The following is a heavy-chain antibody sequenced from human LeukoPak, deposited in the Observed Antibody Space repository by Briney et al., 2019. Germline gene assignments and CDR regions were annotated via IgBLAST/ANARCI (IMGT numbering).Heavy chain of an antibody. V-gene: IGHV4-31*11. J-gene: IGHJ5*01. CDR2: ISNSGTT. D-gene: IGHD2-21*02. CDR3: ARDVVVTSSPDAFDL. Sequence: SETLCLTCAVSGDSVSSGGYYWTGIRQHPGKGLEWIGYISNSGTTSYGPSLKRRVSISVDTSNNRFSLRLSSVTAADTAVYYCARDVVVTSSPDAFDLWDRGTVITVSS. CDR1: GDSVSSGGYY.